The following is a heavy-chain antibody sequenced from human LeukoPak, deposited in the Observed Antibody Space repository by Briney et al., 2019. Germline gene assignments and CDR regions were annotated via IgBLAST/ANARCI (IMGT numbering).Heavy chain of an antibody. CDR3: ARATYYDLLEDNANWFDP. J-gene: IGHJ5*02. CDR1: GGSISSGDYY. D-gene: IGHD3-3*01. V-gene: IGHV4-30-4*08. CDR2: IYYSGST. Sequence: SETLSLTCTVSGGSISSGDYYWSWIRQPPGKGLEWIGYIYYSGSTYYNPSLKSRVTISVDTSKNQFSLNLSSVTAADTAVYYCARATYYDLLEDNANWFDPWGQGTLVTVSS.